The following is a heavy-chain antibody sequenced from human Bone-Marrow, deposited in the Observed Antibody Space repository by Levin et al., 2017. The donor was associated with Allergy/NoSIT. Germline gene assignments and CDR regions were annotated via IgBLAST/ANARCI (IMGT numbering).Heavy chain of an antibody. CDR2: IYPDDSDT. Sequence: ASVKVSCKGSEYSFTNYWIVWVRQMPGKGLEWIGIIYPDDSDTRYSPSFQGQVTISADKSIRTAYLQWSSLRASDTAMYYCASPRLFCTGGSCYSQFDSWGQGTLVTVSS. D-gene: IGHD2-15*01. CDR1: EYSFTNYW. J-gene: IGHJ4*02. CDR3: ASPRLFCTGGSCYSQFDS. V-gene: IGHV5-51*01.